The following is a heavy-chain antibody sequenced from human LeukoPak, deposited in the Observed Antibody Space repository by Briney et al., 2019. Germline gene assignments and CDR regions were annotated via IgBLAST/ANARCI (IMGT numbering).Heavy chain of an antibody. Sequence: GGSLRLSCAASGLTVSSSYMHWVRQPPGKGLEWISVIYRDNTIYYADSVKDRFTISRDTSKNTLYLQMNSLGAEDTAVYYCXXEWEYYYNRRRGAFDIWGQGTMVTVSS. CDR2: IYRDNTI. D-gene: IGHD3-22*01. CDR3: XXEWEYYYNRRRGAFDI. J-gene: IGHJ3*02. CDR1: GLTVSSSY. V-gene: IGHV3-66*01.